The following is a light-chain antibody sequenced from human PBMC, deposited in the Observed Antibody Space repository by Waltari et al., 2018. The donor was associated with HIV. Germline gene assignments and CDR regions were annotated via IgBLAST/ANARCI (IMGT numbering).Light chain of an antibody. CDR3: QQYNNWPPYT. CDR2: SAA. V-gene: IGKV3-15*01. CDR1: QSVSSN. Sequence: EVVMTQSPATLSVSPGERDILSCRARQSVSSNLAWYQQKPGQAPRVLIYSAATRATCVPARFSGSGSGTDFTLTISSLQSEDFAVYHCQQYNNWPPYTFGQGTRLEIK. J-gene: IGKJ2*01.